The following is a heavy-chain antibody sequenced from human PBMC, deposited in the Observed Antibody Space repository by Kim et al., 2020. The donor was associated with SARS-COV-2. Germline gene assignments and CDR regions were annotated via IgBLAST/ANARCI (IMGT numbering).Heavy chain of an antibody. Sequence: GGSLRLSCAASGFTFSSYEMNWVRQAPGKGLEWVSYISSSGSTIYYADSVKGRFTISRDNAKNSLYLQMNSLRAEDTAVYYCARGPGYDLLSWYYYYGMDVWGQGATVTVSS. J-gene: IGHJ6*02. D-gene: IGHD5-12*01. CDR1: GFTFSSYE. CDR3: ARGPGYDLLSWYYYYGMDV. CDR2: ISSSGSTI. V-gene: IGHV3-48*03.